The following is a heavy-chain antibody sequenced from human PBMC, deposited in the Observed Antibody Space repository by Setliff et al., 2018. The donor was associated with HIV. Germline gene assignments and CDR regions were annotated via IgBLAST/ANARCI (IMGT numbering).Heavy chain of an antibody. CDR2: IYHSGIT. J-gene: IGHJ4*02. CDR1: GGSISSGGYY. CDR3: AREIYGGNSRPCDY. Sequence: PSETLSLTCTVSGGSISSGGYYWSWIRQHPGKGLEWIGYIYHSGITYYNPSLKSRVTISLDTSKNQFSLKLTSVTAADTAVYYCAREIYGGNSRPCDYWGQGTLVTVSS. D-gene: IGHD4-17*01. V-gene: IGHV4-31*03.